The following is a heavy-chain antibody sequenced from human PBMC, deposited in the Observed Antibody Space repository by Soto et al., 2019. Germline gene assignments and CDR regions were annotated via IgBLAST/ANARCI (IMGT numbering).Heavy chain of an antibody. J-gene: IGHJ5*02. CDR1: GFTFSSYA. CDR3: AKDSYYYDSSGYYGRWFDP. Sequence: XVSLRLSCAASGFTFSSYAMSWVRQAPGKGLEWVSAISGSGGSTYYADSVKGRFTISRDNSKNTLYLQMNSLRAEDTAVYYCAKDSYYYDSSGYYGRWFDPWGQGTLVTVSS. D-gene: IGHD3-22*01. V-gene: IGHV3-23*01. CDR2: ISGSGGST.